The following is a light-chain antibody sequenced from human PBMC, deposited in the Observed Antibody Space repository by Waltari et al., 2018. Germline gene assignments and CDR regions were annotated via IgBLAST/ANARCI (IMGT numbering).Light chain of an antibody. CDR3: SSYTRSSSLYV. CDR1: RSDIGAYNY. CDR2: GVT. J-gene: IGLJ1*01. Sequence: QSALTQPASVSGSPGQSITFSCAGTRSDIGAYNYVSWYQLHPGKAPKLIIYGVTNRPSGVSTRFSGSKSGNTASLTISGLQADDEADYYCSSYTRSSSLYVFGGGTTVTV. V-gene: IGLV2-14*01.